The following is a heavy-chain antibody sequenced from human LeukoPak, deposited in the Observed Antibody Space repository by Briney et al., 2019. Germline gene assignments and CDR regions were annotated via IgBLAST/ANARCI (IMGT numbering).Heavy chain of an antibody. Sequence: HPGGSLRLSCAASGFTFSTYVIYWVRQAPGKGLEWVAVISYDGSNKYYADSVKGRFTISRDNSKNTLYLQMNSLRAEDTAVYYCARDRDNYDFWSGLTSYYFDYWGQGTLVTVSS. V-gene: IGHV3-30*04. D-gene: IGHD3-3*01. CDR1: GFTFSTYV. CDR3: ARDRDNYDFWSGLTSYYFDY. CDR2: ISYDGSNK. J-gene: IGHJ4*02.